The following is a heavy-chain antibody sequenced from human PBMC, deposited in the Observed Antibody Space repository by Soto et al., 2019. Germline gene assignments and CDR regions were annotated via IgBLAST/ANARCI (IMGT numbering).Heavy chain of an antibody. D-gene: IGHD5-18*01. Sequence: PSETLSLTCTVSGGSISSSGYYWSWIRQHPGKGLEWIGYIYYSGSTYYNPSLKSRVTISVDTSKNQFSLKLSSVTAADTAVYYCARGGYSYGYVDYWGQGTLVTVSS. CDR3: ARGGYSYGYVDY. CDR1: GGSISSSGYY. J-gene: IGHJ4*02. CDR2: IYYSGST. V-gene: IGHV4-31*03.